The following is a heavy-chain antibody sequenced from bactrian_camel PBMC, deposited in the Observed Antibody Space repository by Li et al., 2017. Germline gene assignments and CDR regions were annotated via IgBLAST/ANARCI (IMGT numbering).Heavy chain of an antibody. V-gene: IGHV3S53*01. CDR1: VDMYKRSC. Sequence: HVQLVESGGGSVQAGGSLRLSCATVVDMYKRSCLAWFRQAPGRKREADATIDSDGTINYAEFVKGRFTISEDNAKRTLYLEMNSLKPEDSAMYYCAADRKPALFSEGRYCLSHDYRWWGQGTQVTVS. J-gene: IGHJ4*01. CDR2: IDSDGTI. CDR3: AADRKPALFSEGRYCLSHDYRW. D-gene: IGHD2*01.